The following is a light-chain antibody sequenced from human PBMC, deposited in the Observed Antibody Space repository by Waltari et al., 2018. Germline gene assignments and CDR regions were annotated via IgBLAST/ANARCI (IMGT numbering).Light chain of an antibody. V-gene: IGKV1-33*01. CDR2: NAS. Sequence: DIQVTQSPSSLCASVGDRVTIPCQASQESSKFLNWYQQKPGKAPKLLIYNASKLKTGVPSRFSGSGSGTDFTLTISNLQPEDIATYYCLQYNNLPLTFGPGTKVDI. CDR3: LQYNNLPLT. J-gene: IGKJ3*01. CDR1: QESSKF.